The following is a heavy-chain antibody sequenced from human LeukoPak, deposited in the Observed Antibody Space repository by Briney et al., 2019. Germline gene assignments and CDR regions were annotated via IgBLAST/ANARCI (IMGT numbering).Heavy chain of an antibody. CDR3: AKDPLLMSWYFLSAGSLDY. D-gene: IGHD6-13*01. V-gene: IGHV3-7*01. J-gene: IGHJ4*02. CDR1: GFTFSSYW. Sequence: GGSLRLSCAASGFTFSSYWMSWVRQAPGKGLEWVANIKQDGSEKYYVDSVKGRFTISRDNAKNSLYLQMNSLRAEDTAVYYCAKDPLLMSWYFLSAGSLDYRGQGTQVTVCS. CDR2: IKQDGSEK.